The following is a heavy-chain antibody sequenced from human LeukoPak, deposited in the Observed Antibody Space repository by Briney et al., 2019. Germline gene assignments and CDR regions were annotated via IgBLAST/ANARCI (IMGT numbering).Heavy chain of an antibody. CDR2: IYSGGST. V-gene: IGHV3-23*03. Sequence: GGSLRLSCAASGFTFSSYAMSWVRQAPGKGLEWVSVIYSGGSTYYADSVKGRFTISRDNSKNTLYLQMNSLRAEGTAVYYCARALFAGAFYGMDVWGQGTRSPSP. J-gene: IGHJ6*02. D-gene: IGHD3-10*01. CDR3: ARALFAGAFYGMDV. CDR1: GFTFSSYA.